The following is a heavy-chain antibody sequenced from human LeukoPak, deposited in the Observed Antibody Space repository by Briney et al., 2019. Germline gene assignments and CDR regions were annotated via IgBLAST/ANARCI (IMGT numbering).Heavy chain of an antibody. J-gene: IGHJ4*02. CDR3: AREAGAAGASGFDD. V-gene: IGHV1-46*01. D-gene: IGHD6-13*01. CDR1: GYTLN. Sequence: ASVKVSCKASGYTLNMHWVRQAPGQGLEGMGIITPSGDSTSYAQKFQGRVTMTRDTSTSTVYMELSNLRSEDTAVYYCAREAGAAGASGFDDWGQGSLVTVSS. CDR2: ITPSGDST.